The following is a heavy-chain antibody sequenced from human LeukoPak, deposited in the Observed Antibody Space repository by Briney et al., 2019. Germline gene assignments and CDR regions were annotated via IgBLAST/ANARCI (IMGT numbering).Heavy chain of an antibody. CDR3: ARDQGQQLVGGPFDY. J-gene: IGHJ4*02. Sequence: ASVTVSCKASGYTFTSYGISWVRQAPGQGLEWMGWISTYNGNTNYAQKLQGRVTMTTDTSTSTAYMELRSLRSDDTAVYYCARDQGQQLVGGPFDYWGQGTLVTVSS. CDR2: ISTYNGNT. D-gene: IGHD6-13*01. CDR1: GYTFTSYG. V-gene: IGHV1-18*01.